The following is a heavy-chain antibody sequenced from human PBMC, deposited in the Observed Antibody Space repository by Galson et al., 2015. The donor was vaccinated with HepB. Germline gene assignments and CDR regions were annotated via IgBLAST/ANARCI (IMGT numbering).Heavy chain of an antibody. CDR2: ISDDGSDK. Sequence: SLRLSCAASGFTFSPYDMHWVRQAPGKGLEWVAIISDDGSDKYSADSVKGRFTISRDNSKNTLYLQMNSLRAEDTAVYYCAKERGDYDFWSGYSGTLDYWGQGALVTVSS. CDR1: GFTFSPYD. J-gene: IGHJ4*02. D-gene: IGHD3-3*01. V-gene: IGHV3-30*18. CDR3: AKERGDYDFWSGYSGTLDY.